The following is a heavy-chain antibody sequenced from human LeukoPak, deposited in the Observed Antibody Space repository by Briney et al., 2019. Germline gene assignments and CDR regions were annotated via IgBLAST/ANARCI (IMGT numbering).Heavy chain of an antibody. CDR1: GGSISTGGGYY. Sequence: SETLSLTCTVSGGSISTGGGYYWTWIRQNPGKGLEWIGYIYYSGNTYYNPSLKSRLTISADTSKNQCSLKLRSATAADTAVYYCARDGEGFDYWGQGTLVTVSS. J-gene: IGHJ4*02. CDR3: ARDGEGFDY. V-gene: IGHV4-31*03. D-gene: IGHD2-21*01. CDR2: IYYSGNT.